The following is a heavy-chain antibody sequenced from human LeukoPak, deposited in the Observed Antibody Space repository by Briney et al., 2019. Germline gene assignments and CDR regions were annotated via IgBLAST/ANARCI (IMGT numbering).Heavy chain of an antibody. V-gene: IGHV3-23*01. CDR2: ISGSGGST. CDR1: RFTFSNYG. J-gene: IGHJ6*03. D-gene: IGHD3-16*01. Sequence: GGSLRLSCAASRFTFSNYGMSWVRQAPGKGREWVSAISGSGGSTYYADSVKGRFTIHRDNSKNSLYLQMNSLRAEDTAVYYRARVLGAYYYMDVWGKGTTVTISS. CDR3: ARVLGAYYYMDV.